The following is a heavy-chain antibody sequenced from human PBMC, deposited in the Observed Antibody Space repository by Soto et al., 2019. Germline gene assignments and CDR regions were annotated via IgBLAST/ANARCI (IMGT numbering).Heavy chain of an antibody. V-gene: IGHV6-1*01. D-gene: IGHD3-22*01. CDR3: ARGPLDYYDTSGYPDYYFDY. Sequence: SQTLSLTCAISGDSVSSNSAAWNWIRQSPSRGLEWLGRTYYRSSRSKWYNDYAVSVKSRITISPDTSKNQFSLQLNSVTPEDTAVYFCARGPLDYYDTSGYPDYYFDYWGQGTLVTVSP. CDR1: GDSVSSNSAA. CDR2: TYYRSSRSKWYN. J-gene: IGHJ4*02.